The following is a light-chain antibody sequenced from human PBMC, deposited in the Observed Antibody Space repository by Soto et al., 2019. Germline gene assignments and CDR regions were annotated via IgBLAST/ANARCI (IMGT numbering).Light chain of an antibody. CDR3: QQYGSSPRIT. V-gene: IGKV3-20*01. J-gene: IGKJ5*01. CDR1: QSISRSY. CDR2: GAS. Sequence: EIVLTQSPGTRPLSPGERATLSCRASQSISRSYLAWYQQKPGQAPRLLIYGASSRANGIPDRFSGSGSGTDLTLTISRLETEDSALYDCQQYGSSPRITFGQGTRLEIK.